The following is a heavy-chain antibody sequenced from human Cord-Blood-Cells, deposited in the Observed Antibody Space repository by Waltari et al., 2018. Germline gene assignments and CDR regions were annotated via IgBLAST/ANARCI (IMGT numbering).Heavy chain of an antibody. J-gene: IGHJ3*02. D-gene: IGHD3-10*01. CDR2: INHSGRT. V-gene: IGHV4-34*01. Sequence: QVQLQQWGAGLLKPSETRSLTCAVYGGSFSGYYWSWIRQPPGKGLGWIGEINHSGRTNYNPSLKSRVTISVDTSKNQFSLKLSSVTAADTAVYYCARGVPMVRGVTDAFDIWGQGTMVTDSS. CDR3: ARGVPMVRGVTDAFDI. CDR1: GGSFSGYY.